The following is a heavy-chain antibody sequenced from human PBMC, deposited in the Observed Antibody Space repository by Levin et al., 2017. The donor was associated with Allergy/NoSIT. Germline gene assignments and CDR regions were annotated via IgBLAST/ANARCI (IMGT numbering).Heavy chain of an antibody. CDR2: ISAYNGNT. Sequence: GASVKVSCKASGYTFTSYGISWVRQAPGQGLEWMGWISAYNGNTNYAQKLQGRVTMTTDTSTSTAYMELRSLRSDDTAVYYCARLISGAVAGTDLLNWLDPWGQGTLVTVSS. CDR1: GYTFTSYG. D-gene: IGHD6-19*01. CDR3: ARLISGAVAGTDLLNWLDP. J-gene: IGHJ5*02. V-gene: IGHV1-18*01.